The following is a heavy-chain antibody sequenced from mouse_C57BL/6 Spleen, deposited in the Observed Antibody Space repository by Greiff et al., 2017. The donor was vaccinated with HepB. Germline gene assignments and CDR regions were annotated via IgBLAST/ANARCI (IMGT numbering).Heavy chain of an antibody. V-gene: IGHV1-4*01. J-gene: IGHJ2*01. CDR2: INPSSGYT. Sequence: VKLMESGAELARPGASVKMSCKASGYTFTSYTMHWVKQRPGQGLEWIGYINPSSGYTKYNQKFKDKATLTADKSSSTAYMQLSSLTSEDSAVYYCARGDYRGGNYDYWGQGTTLTVSS. CDR3: ARGDYRGGNYDY. CDR1: GYTFTSYT. D-gene: IGHD2-13*01.